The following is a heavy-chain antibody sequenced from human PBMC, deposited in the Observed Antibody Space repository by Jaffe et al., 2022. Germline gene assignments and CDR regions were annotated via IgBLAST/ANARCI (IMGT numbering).Heavy chain of an antibody. J-gene: IGHJ6*03. CDR1: GYSISSGYY. CDR2: IYHSGST. D-gene: IGHD3-10*01. V-gene: IGHV4-38-2*01. Sequence: QVQLQESGPGLVKPSETLSLTCAVSGYSISSGYYWGWIRQPPGKGLEWIGSIYHSGSTYYNPSLKSRVTISVDTSKNQFSLKLSSVTAADTAVYYCARVPAVWFGEGWDYYYYYMDVWGKGTTVTVSS. CDR3: ARVPAVWFGEGWDYYYYYMDV.